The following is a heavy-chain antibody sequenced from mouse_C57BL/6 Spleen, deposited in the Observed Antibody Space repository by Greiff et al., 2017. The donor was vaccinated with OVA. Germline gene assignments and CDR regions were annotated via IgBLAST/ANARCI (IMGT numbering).Heavy chain of an antibody. J-gene: IGHJ2*01. CDR3: ARSGDYYSNPYYFDY. V-gene: IGHV1-4*01. Sequence: VQLKESGAELARPGASVKMSCKASGYTFTSYTMHWVKQRPGQGLEWIGYINPSSGYTKYNQKFKDKATLTADKSSSTAYMQLSSLTSEDSAVYYCARSGDYYSNPYYFDYWGQGTTLTVSS. CDR1: GYTFTSYT. CDR2: INPSSGYT. D-gene: IGHD2-5*01.